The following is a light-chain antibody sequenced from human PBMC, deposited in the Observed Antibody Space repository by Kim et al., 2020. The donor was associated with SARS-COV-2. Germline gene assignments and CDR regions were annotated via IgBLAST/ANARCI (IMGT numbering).Light chain of an antibody. V-gene: IGLV2-14*03. Sequence: QSALTQPASVSGSPGQSITISCTGTSSDVGDYNYVSWYRQHPGKAPKLMIYDVSNRPSGVSNRFSGSKSGNTASLTISGLQAEDEADYYCSSYTSRHTYVFGSGTKVTVL. CDR3: SSYTSRHTYV. J-gene: IGLJ1*01. CDR2: DVS. CDR1: SSDVGDYNY.